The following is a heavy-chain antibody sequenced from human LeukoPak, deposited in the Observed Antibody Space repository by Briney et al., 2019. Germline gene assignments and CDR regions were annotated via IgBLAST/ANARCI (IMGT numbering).Heavy chain of an antibody. Sequence: SETLSLTCTVSGGSISSGSYYWGWIRQPAGKGLEWIGRIYTSGSTNYNPSLKSRVTISVDTSKNQFSLKLSSVTAADTAVYYCARVGYYDSSGFPLADYWGQGTLVTVSS. D-gene: IGHD3-22*01. CDR3: ARVGYYDSSGFPLADY. CDR1: GGSISSGSYY. CDR2: IYTSGST. J-gene: IGHJ4*02. V-gene: IGHV4-61*02.